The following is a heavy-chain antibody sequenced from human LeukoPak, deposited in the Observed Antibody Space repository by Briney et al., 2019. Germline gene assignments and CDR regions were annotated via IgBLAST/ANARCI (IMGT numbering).Heavy chain of an antibody. D-gene: IGHD3-16*02. V-gene: IGHV3-23*01. Sequence: GGSLRLSCAASGFSLSTYAMNWVRQAPGKGLEWVSVISGSGATTYYVDSVRGRFTISRDNSKNTLSLQMNSLRAEDTAVYYCAKGPTVLRLEELSFDYWGQGTLVTVSS. CDR1: GFSLSTYA. J-gene: IGHJ4*02. CDR3: AKGPTVLRLEELSFDY. CDR2: ISGSGATT.